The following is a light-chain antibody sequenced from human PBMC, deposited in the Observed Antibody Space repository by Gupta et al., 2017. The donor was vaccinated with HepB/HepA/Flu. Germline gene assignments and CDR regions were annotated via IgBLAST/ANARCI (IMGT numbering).Light chain of an antibody. CDR1: QSMSNL. V-gene: IGKV1-39*01. Sequence: MQLLHSPSSQTAPVGDRVTIPCRASQSMSNLLHCYQQKPGKAPKLVISAVSNLQSGVPSRFSGSGSGTDFTLTSISLQPDEFATYYCQQRHSFMWTFGQGTKV. CDR2: AVS. J-gene: IGKJ1*01. CDR3: QQRHSFMWT.